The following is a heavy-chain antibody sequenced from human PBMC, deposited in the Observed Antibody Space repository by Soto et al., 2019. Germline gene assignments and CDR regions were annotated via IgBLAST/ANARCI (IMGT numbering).Heavy chain of an antibody. V-gene: IGHV3-64*01. CDR2: ISSNGGTT. J-gene: IGHJ4*02. CDR3: VRRVSGNYDY. D-gene: IGHD1-7*01. CDR1: GFTFSSYD. Sequence: EVQLAESGGGMVQPGGSLRLSCVASGFTFSSYDMHWVRQAPGKGLEYVSSISSNGGTTYYGNSVKGRFTISRDNSKNTLYLQMGSLRAEDMAVYYCVRRVSGNYDYGGQGTLVTVSS.